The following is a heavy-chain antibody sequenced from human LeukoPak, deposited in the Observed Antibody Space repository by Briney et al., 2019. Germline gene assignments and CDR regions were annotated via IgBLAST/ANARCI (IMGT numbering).Heavy chain of an antibody. J-gene: IGHJ3*02. CDR1: GFTFRSYA. D-gene: IGHD1-26*01. Sequence: GGSLRLSCSASGFTFRSYAMNWVRQAPGKGLEYVSAISSGGISTYYADSVKGRFTISRDNSQNTLYLQMSSLRAEDTAVYYCVKGGATPRDAFDIWGQGTMVTVSS. CDR3: VKGGATPRDAFDI. V-gene: IGHV3-64D*09. CDR2: ISSGGIST.